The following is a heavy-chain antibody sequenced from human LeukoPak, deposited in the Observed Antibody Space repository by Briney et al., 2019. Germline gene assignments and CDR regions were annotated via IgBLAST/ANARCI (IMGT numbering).Heavy chain of an antibody. V-gene: IGHV3-30*18. Sequence: PGGSLRLSCAASGFTFSSYGMHWVRQAPGKGLEWVAVISYDGSNKYYADSVKGRFTISRDNSKNTLYLQMNSLRAEDTAVYYCAKDGPYYDNSGVDYWGQGTLVTVSS. CDR2: ISYDGSNK. CDR3: AKDGPYYDNSGVDY. CDR1: GFTFSSYG. D-gene: IGHD3-22*01. J-gene: IGHJ4*02.